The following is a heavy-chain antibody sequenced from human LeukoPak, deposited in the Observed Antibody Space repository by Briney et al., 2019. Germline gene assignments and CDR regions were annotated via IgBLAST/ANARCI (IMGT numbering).Heavy chain of an antibody. V-gene: IGHV1-69*04. Sequence: GASVKVSCKASGYTFTGYYMHWVRQAPGQGLEWMGRIIPILGIANYAQKFQGRVTITADKSTSTAYMELSSLRSEDTAVYYCARAAFRGYSGYDLGWWGQGTLVTVSS. CDR3: ARAAFRGYSGYDLGW. J-gene: IGHJ4*02. D-gene: IGHD5-12*01. CDR2: IIPILGIA. CDR1: GYTFTGYY.